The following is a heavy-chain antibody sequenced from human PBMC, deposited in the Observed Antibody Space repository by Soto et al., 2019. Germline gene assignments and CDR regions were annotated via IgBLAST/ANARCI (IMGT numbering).Heavy chain of an antibody. Sequence: QVQLVQSGAEEKKPGASVKVSCKASGYTFNGYAMHWVRQAPGQRLEWMGWINAVNGNTKYSQKFQGRVTITRDTSASTAYMDLSSLRSEDTAVYYCARAVAVPADFDYWGQGTLVTVSS. CDR1: GYTFNGYA. D-gene: IGHD6-19*01. J-gene: IGHJ4*02. CDR2: INAVNGNT. V-gene: IGHV1-3*05. CDR3: ARAVAVPADFDY.